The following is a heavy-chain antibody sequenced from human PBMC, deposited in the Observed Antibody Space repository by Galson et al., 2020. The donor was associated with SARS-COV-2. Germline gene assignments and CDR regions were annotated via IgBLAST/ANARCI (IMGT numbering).Heavy chain of an antibody. CDR2: IYPGDSDT. J-gene: IGHJ1*01. Sequence: KIGESLKISCKGSGYSFTSYWIGWVRQMPGKGLEWMGIIYPGDSDTRYSPSFQGQVTISADKSISTAYLQWSSLKASDTGMYYCARTYSSSWEYFEHWGQGTLVTVSS. V-gene: IGHV5-51*01. D-gene: IGHD6-13*01. CDR1: GYSFTSYW. CDR3: ARTYSSSWEYFEH.